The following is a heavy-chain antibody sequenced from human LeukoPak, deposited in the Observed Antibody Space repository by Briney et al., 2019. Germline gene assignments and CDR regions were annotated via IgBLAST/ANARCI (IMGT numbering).Heavy chain of an antibody. CDR1: GFTCINYA. V-gene: IGHV3-30*03. D-gene: IGHD6-19*01. CDR2: VSYDGNLQ. Sequence: GGSLRLSCEASGFTCINYAMHWVRQPPGKGLQWVSLVSYDGNLQYYADSVKGRFTISRDNSKNSIFLEMDRLTPDDTGLYYCVTDGWLDYWGQGIPVTVSS. J-gene: IGHJ4*02. CDR3: VTDGWLDY.